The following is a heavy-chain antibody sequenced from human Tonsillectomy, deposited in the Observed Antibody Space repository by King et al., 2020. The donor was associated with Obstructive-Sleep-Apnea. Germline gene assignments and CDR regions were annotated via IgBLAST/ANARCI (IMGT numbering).Heavy chain of an antibody. CDR1: GFTFSSYP. CDR3: ARGGWRGEDWYFDL. Sequence: VQLVESGGALAQPGGSLSLSCAASGFTFSSYPMHWVRQAPGKGLEYFSAIISNGGSPYYANSVKGRFTISRDNSKKTLYFQMGSLGIEDMAVYYCARGGWRGEDWYFDLWGRGTLVTVSS. D-gene: IGHD3-3*01. J-gene: IGHJ2*01. CDR2: IISNGGSP. V-gene: IGHV3-64*01.